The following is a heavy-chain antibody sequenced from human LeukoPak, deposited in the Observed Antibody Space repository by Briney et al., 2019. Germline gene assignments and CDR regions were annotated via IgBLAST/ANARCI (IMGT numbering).Heavy chain of an antibody. D-gene: IGHD2-2*01. V-gene: IGHV4-34*01. CDR2: INHSGST. Sequence: PSETLSLTCAVYGGSFSGYYWSWIRQPPGKGLEWIGEINHSGSTNYNPSLKSRVTISVDTSKNQFSLKLSSVTAADTAVYYCASGGASSTSCFDYWGQGTLVTVSS. CDR3: ASGGASSTSCFDY. J-gene: IGHJ4*02. CDR1: GGSFSGYY.